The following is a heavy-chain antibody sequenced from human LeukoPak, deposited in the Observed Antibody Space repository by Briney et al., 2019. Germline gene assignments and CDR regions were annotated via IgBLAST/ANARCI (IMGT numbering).Heavy chain of an antibody. Sequence: SETLSLTCAVSGGSISSSNWWSWVRQPPGKGLEWIGEIYHSGSTNYNPSLKSRVTISVDKSKNQFSLKLSSVTAADTAVYYCARGDYGDYSFYWYFDLWGRGTLVTVSS. V-gene: IGHV4-4*02. D-gene: IGHD4-17*01. J-gene: IGHJ2*01. CDR3: ARGDYGDYSFYWYFDL. CDR1: GGSISSSNW. CDR2: IYHSGST.